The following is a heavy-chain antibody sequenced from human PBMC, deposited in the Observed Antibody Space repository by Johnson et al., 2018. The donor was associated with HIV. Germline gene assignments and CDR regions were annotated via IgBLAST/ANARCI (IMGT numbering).Heavy chain of an antibody. J-gene: IGHJ3*02. D-gene: IGHD1-26*01. CDR3: ARAVGGSYHDAFDS. Sequence: QVQLVESGGGVVQPGRSLRLSCAASGFTFSSYAMHWVRQAPGKGLEWVAVISYDGSNKYYADSVKGRFTISRDNSKNTLYLQMNSLRAEDTAVYYCARAVGGSYHDAFDSWGQGTMVTVSS. CDR1: GFTFSSYA. CDR2: ISYDGSNK. V-gene: IGHV3-30-3*01.